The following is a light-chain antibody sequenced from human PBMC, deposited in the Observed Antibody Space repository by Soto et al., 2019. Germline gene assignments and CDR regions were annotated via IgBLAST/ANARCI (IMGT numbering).Light chain of an antibody. Sequence: DIHLKNSPYTLSSSVVGSVTITCRASQSVSSWLAWYQQKPGKAPNLLIYKASTLESGVPSRFSGSGSGTEFTLTISGLQPDDFATYYCQQYKSYSTFGGGTKVDIK. CDR2: KAS. J-gene: IGKJ4*01. V-gene: IGKV1-5*03. CDR1: QSVSSW. CDR3: QQYKSYST.